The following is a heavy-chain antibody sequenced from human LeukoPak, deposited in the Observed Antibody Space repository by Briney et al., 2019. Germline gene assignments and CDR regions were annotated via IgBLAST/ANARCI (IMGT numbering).Heavy chain of an antibody. CDR2: ISSSSSTI. D-gene: IGHD3-22*01. J-gene: IGHJ4*02. CDR3: ATSYDSSGYYYY. V-gene: IGHV3-48*04. CDR1: GFTFSTSW. Sequence: GGSLRLSCAASGFTFSTSWMHWVRQGPGKGLEWVSYISSSSSTIYYADSVKGRFTISRDNAKNSLYLQMNSLRAEDTAVYYCATSYDSSGYYYYWGQGTLVTVSS.